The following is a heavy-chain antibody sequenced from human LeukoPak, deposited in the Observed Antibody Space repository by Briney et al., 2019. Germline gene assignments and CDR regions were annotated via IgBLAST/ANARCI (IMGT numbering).Heavy chain of an antibody. Sequence: PGGSLRLSCAASGFTFSSYEMNWVRQAPGKGLEWVSYISSSGSTIHYADSVKGRFTISRDNAKNSLYLQMNSLRAEDTAVYYCARGGDGHNIPYYYHYYMDVWGKGTTVTISS. CDR2: ISSSGSTI. J-gene: IGHJ6*03. CDR3: ARGGDGHNIPYYYHYYMDV. D-gene: IGHD5-24*01. CDR1: GFTFSSYE. V-gene: IGHV3-48*03.